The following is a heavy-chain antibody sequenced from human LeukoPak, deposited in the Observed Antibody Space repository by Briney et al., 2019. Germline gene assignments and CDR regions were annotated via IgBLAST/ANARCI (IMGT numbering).Heavy chain of an antibody. V-gene: IGHV3-30-3*01. CDR1: GFTFSSYA. D-gene: IGHD3-9*01. CDR2: ISYDGSNK. CDR3: ARDRYFDWLLDY. J-gene: IGHJ4*02. Sequence: GGSLRLSCAAPGFTFSSYAMHWVRQAPGKGLEWVAVISYDGSNKYYADSVKGRFTISRDNSKNTLYLQMNSLRAEDTAVYYCARDRYFDWLLDYWGQGTLVTVSS.